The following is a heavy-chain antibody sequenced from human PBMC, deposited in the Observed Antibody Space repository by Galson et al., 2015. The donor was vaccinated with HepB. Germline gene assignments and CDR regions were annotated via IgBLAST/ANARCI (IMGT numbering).Heavy chain of an antibody. CDR3: ARAKPRYGSGGSCYFDY. CDR2: IIPIFGIA. Sequence: SVKVSCKASGGTFSSYAISWVRQAPGQGLEWMGGIIPIFGIANYAQKFQGRVTITADESTSTAYMELSSVRSEDTAVYYCARAKPRYGSGGSCYFDYWGQGTLVTVSS. V-gene: IGHV1-69*13. J-gene: IGHJ4*02. D-gene: IGHD2-15*01. CDR1: GGTFSSYA.